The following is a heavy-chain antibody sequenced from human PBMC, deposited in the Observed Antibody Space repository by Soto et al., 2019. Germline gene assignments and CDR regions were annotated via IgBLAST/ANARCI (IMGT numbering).Heavy chain of an antibody. CDR1: GGTFSSYT. D-gene: IGHD6-13*01. J-gene: IGHJ3*02. V-gene: IGHV1-69*02. CDR2: IIPILGIA. CDR3: ASSIAAAGRGDAFDS. Sequence: GASVKVSCKASGGTFSSYTISWVRQAPGQGLEWMGRIIPILGIANYAQKFQGRVTITADKSTSTAYMELSSLRSEDTAVYYCASSIAAAGRGDAFDSWGQGTMVTVSS.